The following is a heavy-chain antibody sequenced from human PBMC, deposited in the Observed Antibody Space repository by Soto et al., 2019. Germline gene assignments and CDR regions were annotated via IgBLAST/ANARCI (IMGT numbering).Heavy chain of an antibody. Sequence: GSLRLSCAASGFTFSNDWMSWVRQAPGKGLEWVANIKEDGSEKYYVDSVKGRFTISRDNAKNSLYLQMNSLRVEDTAVYYCTRDLRDYAVLDIWGQGTMVTVSS. D-gene: IGHD4-17*01. J-gene: IGHJ3*02. V-gene: IGHV3-7*01. CDR2: IKEDGSEK. CDR1: GFTFSNDW. CDR3: TRDLRDYAVLDI.